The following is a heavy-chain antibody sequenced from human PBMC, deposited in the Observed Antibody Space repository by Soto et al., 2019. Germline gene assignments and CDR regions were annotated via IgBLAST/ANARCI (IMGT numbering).Heavy chain of an antibody. CDR3: ASEVEGDLFDY. J-gene: IGHJ4*02. CDR1: GGSISSGGYY. D-gene: IGHD2-21*01. V-gene: IGHV4-31*03. CDR2: IYYSGST. Sequence: QVQLQESGPGLVKPSQTLSLTCTVSGGSISSGGYYWSWIRQHPGKGLEGIGYIYYSGSTYYNPSRKSRVTISVDTSKNQCSLKLSSVTAADTAVYYCASEVEGDLFDYWGQGTLVTVSS.